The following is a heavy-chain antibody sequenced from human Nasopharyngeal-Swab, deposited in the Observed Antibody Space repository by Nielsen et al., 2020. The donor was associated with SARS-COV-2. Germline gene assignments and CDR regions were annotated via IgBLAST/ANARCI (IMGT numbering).Heavy chain of an antibody. D-gene: IGHD3-10*01. J-gene: IGHJ6*02. CDR2: ISYDGSNK. Sequence: GGSLRLSCAASGFTSSSYGMHWVRQAPGKGLEWVAVISYDGSNKYYADSVKGRFTISRDNSKHTLYLQMNSLRAEDTAVYYCARASLPPSGLLWFGELLDYGMDVWGQGTTVTVSS. CDR3: ARASLPPSGLLWFGELLDYGMDV. V-gene: IGHV3-30*03. CDR1: GFTSSSYG.